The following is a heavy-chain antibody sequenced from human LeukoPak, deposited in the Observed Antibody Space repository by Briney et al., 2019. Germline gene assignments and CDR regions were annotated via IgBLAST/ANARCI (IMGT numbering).Heavy chain of an antibody. J-gene: IGHJ6*02. V-gene: IGHV3-48*04. CDR2: ISSSSSTT. D-gene: IGHD6-25*01. CDR1: GFTYSSYA. CDR3: ASTHSRGGDGMDV. Sequence: GGSLRLSCAASGFTYSSYAMSWVRQAPGKGLEWVSAISSSSSTTYYADSVKGRFTISRDNAKNSLYLQMNSLRAEDTAVYYCASTHSRGGDGMDVWGQGTAVTVSS.